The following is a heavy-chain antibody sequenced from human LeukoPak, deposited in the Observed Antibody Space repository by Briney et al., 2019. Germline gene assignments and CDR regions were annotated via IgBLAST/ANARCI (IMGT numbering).Heavy chain of an antibody. CDR3: ARWSIAVADFYSDY. J-gene: IGHJ4*02. V-gene: IGHV1-2*02. CDR1: GYTFTGYY. D-gene: IGHD6-19*01. Sequence: ASVKVSCKASGYTFTGYYMHWVRQAPGQGLEWMGWINPNSGGTNYAQKFQGRVTMTRDTSISTAYMELSRLRSDDTAVYYCARWSIAVADFYSDYWGQGTLVTVSS. CDR2: INPNSGGT.